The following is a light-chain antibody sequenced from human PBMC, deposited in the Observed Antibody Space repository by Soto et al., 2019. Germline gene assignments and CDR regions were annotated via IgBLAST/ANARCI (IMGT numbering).Light chain of an antibody. J-gene: IGKJ1*01. CDR2: EAS. V-gene: IGKV3-11*01. Sequence: EIVLTQSPATLSLSPGGRATLSCRASQSVSSYLAWYQQKPGQAPSLLMYEASNRATGIPARFSGGGSGTDFTLAISILEPEDFAVYYCQQRSAWPWTFGQGTKVEIK. CDR1: QSVSSY. CDR3: QQRSAWPWT.